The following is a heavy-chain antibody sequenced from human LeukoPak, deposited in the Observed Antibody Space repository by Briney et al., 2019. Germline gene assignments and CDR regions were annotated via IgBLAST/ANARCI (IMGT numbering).Heavy chain of an antibody. J-gene: IGHJ4*02. Sequence: GGSLRLSCAASGFTFSNYAMSWVRQAPGKGLEWVSDISASGGSTYYADSVKGRFTISRDHSQNTLYLQMNSLRAEDTAVYYCAKLGCSSTSCSMPLGYWGRGTLVTVSS. CDR2: ISASGGST. CDR3: AKLGCSSTSCSMPLGY. CDR1: GFTFSNYA. D-gene: IGHD2-2*01. V-gene: IGHV3-23*01.